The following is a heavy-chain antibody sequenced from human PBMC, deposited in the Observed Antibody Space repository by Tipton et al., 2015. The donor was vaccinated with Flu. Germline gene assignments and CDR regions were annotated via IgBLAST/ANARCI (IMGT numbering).Heavy chain of an antibody. V-gene: IGHV3-23*01. Sequence: SLRLSCAASGFRFSNYAMNWARQAPGKGLEWVSAISGSNSGDSTHYTDSVKGRFTISRDNSNNTLYLQMNSLRVEDTAVYYCAKVITMFGVATSFDSWGQGTLVTVSS. CDR1: GFRFSNYA. CDR3: AKVITMFGVATSFDS. CDR2: ISGSNSGDST. J-gene: IGHJ4*02. D-gene: IGHD3-10*02.